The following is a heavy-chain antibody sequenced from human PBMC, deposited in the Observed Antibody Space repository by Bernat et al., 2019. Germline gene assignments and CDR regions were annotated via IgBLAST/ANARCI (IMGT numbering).Heavy chain of an antibody. CDR2: INPSGCST. J-gene: IGHJ3*02. D-gene: IGHD6-19*01. CDR3: ASSVAGPRAFDI. CDR1: GYTFTSYY. V-gene: IGHV1-46*01. Sequence: QVQLVQSGAEVKKPGASVKVSCKASGYTFTSYYMHWVRQAPGQGLEWMGIINPSGCSTSYAQKFQGRVTMTRDTSTSTVYMELSSLRSEDTAVYYCASSVAGPRAFDIWGQGTMVTVSS.